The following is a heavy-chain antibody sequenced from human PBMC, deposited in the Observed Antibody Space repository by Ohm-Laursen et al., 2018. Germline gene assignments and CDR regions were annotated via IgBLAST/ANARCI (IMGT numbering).Heavy chain of an antibody. CDR3: ASGVVEAADFDY. D-gene: IGHD2-15*01. CDR1: GFIVSNNY. J-gene: IGHJ4*02. Sequence: SLRLSCTASGFIVSNNYMSWVRQAPGKGLEWVSLIYAGGSTHYADSVKGRFTISRDTSKNTLYLQMNSLRVEDTALYYCASGVVEAADFDYWGLGTLVTVSS. V-gene: IGHV3-66*01. CDR2: IYAGGST.